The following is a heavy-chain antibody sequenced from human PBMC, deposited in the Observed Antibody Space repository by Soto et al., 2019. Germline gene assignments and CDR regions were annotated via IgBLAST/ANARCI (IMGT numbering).Heavy chain of an antibody. CDR3: ARQGRDGDYAEY. Sequence: PGESLKISCKGSGYTFTNYWIGWVRQMPGKGLQWMGIIYPGDSDSRYNPSFQGQVTISADKSISTAYLQWSSLKASDTAMYYCARQGRDGDYAEYWGQGTLVTVPQ. CDR1: GYTFTNYW. V-gene: IGHV5-51*01. D-gene: IGHD4-17*01. J-gene: IGHJ4*02. CDR2: IYPGDSDS.